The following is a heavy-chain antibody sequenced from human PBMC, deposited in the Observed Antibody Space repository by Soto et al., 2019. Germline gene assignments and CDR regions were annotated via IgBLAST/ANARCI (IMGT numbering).Heavy chain of an antibody. V-gene: IGHV4-59*01. CDR2: IYYSGNT. D-gene: IGHD3-22*01. CDR1: GGSISTYY. Sequence: QVQLQESGPGLVKPSETLSLTCTVSGGSISTYYWRWIRQPPGKGLEWIGYIYYSGNTNYNPSLKSRVTISIDTSKNQFSLKLSSVTAADTAVYYCARAWDSSGYYSDYWGQGTLVTVSS. J-gene: IGHJ4*02. CDR3: ARAWDSSGYYSDY.